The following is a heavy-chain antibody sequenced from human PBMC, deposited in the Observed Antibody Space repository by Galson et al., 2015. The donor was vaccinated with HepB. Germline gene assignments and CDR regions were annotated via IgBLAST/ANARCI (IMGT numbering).Heavy chain of an antibody. J-gene: IGHJ4*02. Sequence: SVKVSCKASGYTFTSYAMNWVRQAPGQGLEWMGWINTNTGNPTYAQGFTGRFVFSLDTSVSTAYLQISSLKAEDTAVYYCARGAPGRYSSGWYGYWGQGTLVTVSS. CDR3: ARGAPGRYSSGWYGY. V-gene: IGHV7-4-1*02. CDR1: GYTFTSYA. D-gene: IGHD6-19*01. CDR2: INTNTGNP.